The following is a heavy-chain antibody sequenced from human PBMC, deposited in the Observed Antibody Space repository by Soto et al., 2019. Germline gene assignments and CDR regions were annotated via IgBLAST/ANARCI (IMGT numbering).Heavy chain of an antibody. Sequence: QLQLQESGSGLVKPSQTLSLTCAVSGGSISSGGYSWSWIRQPPGKGLEWIGYIYHSGSTYYNPSVQGRVTTAADRSKNRFSRHLSPVPPAQTAVYYGARATLVRGGAGWFDPWGQGTLVTVSS. CDR3: ARATLVRGGAGWFDP. CDR1: GGSISSGGYS. V-gene: IGHV4-30-2*01. D-gene: IGHD3-10*01. J-gene: IGHJ5*02. CDR2: IYHSGST.